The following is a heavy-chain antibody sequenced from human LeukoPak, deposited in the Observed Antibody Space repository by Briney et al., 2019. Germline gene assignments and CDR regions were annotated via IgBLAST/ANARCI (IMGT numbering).Heavy chain of an antibody. J-gene: IGHJ4*02. V-gene: IGHV1-18*01. CDR2: ISAYNGNT. CDR3: ARVFTMVRGVIIALDY. Sequence: ASVKVSCKASGYTFTSYGISWVRQAPGQGLGWMGWISAYNGNTNYAQKLQGRVTMTTDTSTSTAYMELRSLRSDDTAVYYCARVFTMVRGVIIALDYWGQGTLVTVSS. D-gene: IGHD3-10*01. CDR1: GYTFTSYG.